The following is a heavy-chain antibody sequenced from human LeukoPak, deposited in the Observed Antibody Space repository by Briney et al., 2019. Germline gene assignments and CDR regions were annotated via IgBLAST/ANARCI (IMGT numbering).Heavy chain of an antibody. CDR2: IYPSGST. CDR1: GGAISSYH. Sequence: SETLSLTCTVSGGAISSYHWSWIRQPAGKGLEWIGRIYPSGSTNYNPSLKSRVTVSVDTSKNQFSLELSSVTAADTAVYYCARVGDYALKDWGQGTLVTVSS. J-gene: IGHJ4*02. CDR3: ARVGDYALKD. D-gene: IGHD3-16*01. V-gene: IGHV4-4*07.